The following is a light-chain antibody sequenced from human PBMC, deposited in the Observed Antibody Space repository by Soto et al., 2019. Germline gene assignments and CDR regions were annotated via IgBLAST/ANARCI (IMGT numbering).Light chain of an antibody. V-gene: IGKV3-20*01. CDR3: QQYVTTPRT. CDR2: GTS. Sequence: EIVLTQSPGILSLSPGARATLSCRASQTVAYTSLAWYQQRPGQAPRLLIYGTSTRATGTPDRFIGSGSGTAFTLTISRVEPEDFAVYYCQQYVTTPRTFGQGTKVE. J-gene: IGKJ1*01. CDR1: QTVAYTS.